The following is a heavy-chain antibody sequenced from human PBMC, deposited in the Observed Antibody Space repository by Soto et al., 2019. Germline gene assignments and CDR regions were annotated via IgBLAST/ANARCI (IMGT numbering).Heavy chain of an antibody. CDR2: IYYSGST. CDR1: GGSIISSSYC. D-gene: IGHD1-20*01. J-gene: IGHJ4*02. V-gene: IGHV4-39*07. CDR3: ATYNRPPYHFDY. Sequence: SETLSLTCTVSGGSIISSSYCWGWIRQPPGKGLEWIGSIYYSGSTNYNPSLQSRVTMSIDTSKNQFSLNLSSVTAADTAIYYCATYNRPPYHFDYWGQGALVTVSS.